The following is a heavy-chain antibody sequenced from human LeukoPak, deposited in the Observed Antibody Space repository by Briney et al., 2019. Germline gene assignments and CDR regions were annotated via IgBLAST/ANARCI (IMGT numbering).Heavy chain of an antibody. CDR3: ARGWNYYDSSDYYNWFDP. D-gene: IGHD3-22*01. CDR1: GGSISSYY. CDR2: IYYSGST. J-gene: IGHJ5*02. V-gene: IGHV4-59*01. Sequence: SETLSLTCTVSGGSISSYYWSWIRQPPGKGLEWIGYIYYSGSTNYNPSLKSRVTISVDTSKNQFSLKLSSVTAADTAVYYCARGWNYYDSSDYYNWFDPWGQGTLVTVSS.